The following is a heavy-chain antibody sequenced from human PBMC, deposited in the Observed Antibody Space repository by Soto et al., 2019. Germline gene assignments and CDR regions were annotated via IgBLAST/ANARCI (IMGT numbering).Heavy chain of an antibody. Sequence: QVQLVQSGAEVKKPGASVKVSCKASGYTFTSYGISWVRQAPGQGLEWMGWISAYNGNTNYAQKLQGRVTMTTDTATSTAYMELRSLRSDDTAVDYCARALLVVPAALNWFDPWGQGTLVTVSS. J-gene: IGHJ5*02. CDR2: ISAYNGNT. CDR3: ARALLVVPAALNWFDP. D-gene: IGHD2-2*01. CDR1: GYTFTSYG. V-gene: IGHV1-18*01.